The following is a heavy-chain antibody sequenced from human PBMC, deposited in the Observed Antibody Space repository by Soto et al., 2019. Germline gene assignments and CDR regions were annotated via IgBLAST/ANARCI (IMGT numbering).Heavy chain of an antibody. D-gene: IGHD3-22*01. CDR2: IYYSGST. CDR1: GGSISISSYY. V-gene: IGHV4-39*01. CDR3: ASLVPGPHRHYYDRSGYYPNQNLHFDY. J-gene: IGHJ4*02. Sequence: SETLSLTCTVSGGSISISSYYWGWIRQPPGKGLEWIGSIYYSGSTYYNPSLKSRVTISVDTSKNQFSLKLSSVTAADTAVYYCASLVPGPHRHYYDRSGYYPNQNLHFDYWGQGILVTVSS.